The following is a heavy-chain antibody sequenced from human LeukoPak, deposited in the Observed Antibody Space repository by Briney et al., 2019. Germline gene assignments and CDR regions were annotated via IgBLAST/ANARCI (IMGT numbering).Heavy chain of an antibody. D-gene: IGHD3-22*01. CDR1: GGSISSGGYS. J-gene: IGHJ6*02. CDR2: IYHSGST. Sequence: PSQTLSLTCAVSGGSISSGGYSWSWIRQPPGKGLEWIGYIYHSGSTYYNPSLKSRVTISVDRSKNQFSLKLSSVTAADTAVYYCARGHYYDTSVGRYSGMDVWGQGTTVTVSS. CDR3: ARGHYYDTSVGRYSGMDV. V-gene: IGHV4-30-2*01.